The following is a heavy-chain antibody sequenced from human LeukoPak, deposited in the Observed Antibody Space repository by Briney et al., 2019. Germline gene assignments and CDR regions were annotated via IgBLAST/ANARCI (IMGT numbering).Heavy chain of an antibody. CDR2: ISSSGSTI. D-gene: IGHD3-3*01. Sequence: GGSLRLSCAASGFTFSDYYMSWIRQAPGKGLEWVSYISSSGSTIYYADSVKGRFTISRDNAKNSLYLQMNSLRAEDTAVYYCARSSYSPLITIFVSGPSNFDYWGQGTLGTVSS. CDR1: GFTFSDYY. J-gene: IGHJ4*02. CDR3: ARSSYSPLITIFVSGPSNFDY. V-gene: IGHV3-11*04.